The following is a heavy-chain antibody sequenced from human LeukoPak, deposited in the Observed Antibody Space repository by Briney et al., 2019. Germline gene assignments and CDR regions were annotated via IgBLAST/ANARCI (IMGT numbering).Heavy chain of an antibody. CDR3: ARGADWQVLEYYYYYMDV. CDR2: ISAQHGQT. CDR1: GYSENFYG. J-gene: IGHJ6*03. D-gene: IGHD3-9*01. Sequence: GASVKVSCKTSGYSENFYGITWVRQVAGQGLEWMGWISAQHGQTEYAPNSQDGVTMTTDTYTNTAYMELSSLRSEDTGVYYCARGADWQVLEYYYYYMDVWGKGTTVTVSS. V-gene: IGHV1-18*01.